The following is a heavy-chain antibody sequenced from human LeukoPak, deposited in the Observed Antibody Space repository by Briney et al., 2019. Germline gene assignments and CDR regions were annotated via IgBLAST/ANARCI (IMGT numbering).Heavy chain of an antibody. J-gene: IGHJ4*02. CDR3: ATLYGSGTYYPSDY. CDR1: GGSIRSSSFY. D-gene: IGHD3-10*01. V-gene: IGHV4-39*07. CDR2: IYYSGST. Sequence: SSETLSLTCTVSGGSIRSSSFYWGWVRQPPGKGLEWIANIYYSGSTFYNPSLQSRVTISIDTSKNQFSLKLSSVTAADTAVYYCATLYGSGTYYPSDYWGQGILVTVSS.